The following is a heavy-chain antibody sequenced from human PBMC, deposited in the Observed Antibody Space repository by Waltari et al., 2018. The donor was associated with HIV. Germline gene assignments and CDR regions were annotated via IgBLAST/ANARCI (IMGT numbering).Heavy chain of an antibody. Sequence: EVQLLESGGGLVQTGGSLRLSCAASGFTFGSHAMRWVRQAPGKGLEWVSIISGIGYSMNYADSAKGHFTISRDNSKNVLYLQMNSLRVEDTAIYYCVRHPYSDYSLVWVDSWGQGTLVSVSS. CDR3: VRHPYSDYSLVWVDS. D-gene: IGHD4-17*01. V-gene: IGHV3-23*01. J-gene: IGHJ5*01. CDR2: ISGIGYSM. CDR1: GFTFGSHA.